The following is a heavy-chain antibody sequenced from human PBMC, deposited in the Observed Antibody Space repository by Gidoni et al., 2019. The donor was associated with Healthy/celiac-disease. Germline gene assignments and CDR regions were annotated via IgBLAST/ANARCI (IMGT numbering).Heavy chain of an antibody. CDR2: INAGNGNT. CDR1: GYTFTSYA. D-gene: IGHD3-10*01. J-gene: IGHJ4*02. V-gene: IGHV1-3*01. CDR3: ARDQGLGSGSYYNLAKDY. Sequence: QVQLVQSGAEVKKPGASVKVSCKASGYTFTSYAMHWVRQAPGQRLEWKGWINAGNGNTKYSQKFQGRVTITRDTSASTAYMELSSLRSEDTAVYYCARDQGLGSGSYYNLAKDYWGQGTLVTVSS.